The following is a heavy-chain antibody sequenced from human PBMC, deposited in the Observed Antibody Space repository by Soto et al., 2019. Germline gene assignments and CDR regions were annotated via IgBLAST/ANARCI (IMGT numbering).Heavy chain of an antibody. CDR3: ASGGAGSGPFTWELPDH. Sequence: QMQLVQSGAEVKRTGSTVTVSCKALGNTFTYRYLHWVRQAPGQALEWMGWSTPFSGDVHYAQKFQERVTITRDRFINTADMRMSRLRPEDTAMYYCASGGAGSGPFTWELPDHWGQGTLVTVSS. D-gene: IGHD1-26*01. CDR2: STPFSGDV. CDR1: GNTFTYRY. V-gene: IGHV1-45*02. J-gene: IGHJ4*02.